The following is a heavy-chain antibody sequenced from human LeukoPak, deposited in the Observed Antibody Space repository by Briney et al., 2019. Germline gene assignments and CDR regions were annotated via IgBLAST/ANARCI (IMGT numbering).Heavy chain of an antibody. CDR3: ARLGTAIIARYFDF. CDR1: GYTFTSYW. D-gene: IGHD5-18*01. V-gene: IGHV5-51*01. Sequence: GESLKISCKGSGYTFTSYWIGWVRQMPGKDLEWMGTIYPGDSDTRYSPSFQGQVSISADKSINTAYLQWSSLKASDTAIYYCARLGTAIIARYFDFCGQGTLVTVSS. CDR2: IYPGDSDT. J-gene: IGHJ4*02.